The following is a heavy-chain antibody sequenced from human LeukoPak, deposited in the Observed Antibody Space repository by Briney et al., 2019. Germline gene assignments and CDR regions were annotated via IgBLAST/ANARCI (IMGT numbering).Heavy chain of an antibody. CDR3: ASLSDPSKSPGPLDI. CDR2: IIPIFGTA. J-gene: IGHJ6*04. Sequence: ASVKVSCKASGDTFNSVALSWVRLAPGQGLEWMGGIIPIFGTANYAQRFLGRVTITSDESTSTAYMEINSLTSEDTAVYYCASLSDPSKSPGPLDIWGKGTTVTVSS. V-gene: IGHV1-69*01. D-gene: IGHD4-11*01. CDR1: GDTFNSVA.